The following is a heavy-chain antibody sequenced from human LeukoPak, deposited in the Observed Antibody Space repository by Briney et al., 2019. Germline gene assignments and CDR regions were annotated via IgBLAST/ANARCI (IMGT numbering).Heavy chain of an antibody. D-gene: IGHD3-10*01. CDR1: GGSISSGDYY. Sequence: SQTLSLTCTVSGGSISSGDYYWSWIRQPPGKGLEWIGYIYYSGSTNYNPSLKSRVTISVDTSKNQFSLKLSSVTAADTAVYYCARDLPSGSDIDYWGQGTLVTVSS. J-gene: IGHJ4*02. V-gene: IGHV4-61*08. CDR2: IYYSGST. CDR3: ARDLPSGSDIDY.